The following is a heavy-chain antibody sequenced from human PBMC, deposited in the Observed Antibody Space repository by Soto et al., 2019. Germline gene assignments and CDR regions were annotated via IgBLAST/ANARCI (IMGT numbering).Heavy chain of an antibody. V-gene: IGHV3-74*01. CDR2: INSDGSVS. J-gene: IGHJ6*03. D-gene: IGHD2-15*01. CDR1: GFTFSNDW. CDR3: ARGDCVGGTCYSLAGSFYYYMDV. Sequence: EVQLVESGGGLVQPGGSLRLSCAASGFTFSNDWMYWVRQAPGKGLVRVSRINSDGSVSSYADSVKGRLTISRDNVKNTLYLQMVSLRAEDTAVYYCARGDCVGGTCYSLAGSFYYYMDVWGKGTTVTVFS.